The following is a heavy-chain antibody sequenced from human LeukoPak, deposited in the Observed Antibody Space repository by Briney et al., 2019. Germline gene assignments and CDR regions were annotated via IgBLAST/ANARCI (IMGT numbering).Heavy chain of an antibody. J-gene: IGHJ5*02. V-gene: IGHV1-18*01. CDR3: ARGGYCSSTSCYVRSWFDP. Sequence: GASVKVSCKASGYTFTSSGISWVRQAPGQGLEWMGWISAYNGNTNYAQKLQGRVTMTTDTSTSTAYMELRSLRSDDTAVYYCARGGYCSSTSCYVRSWFDPWGQGTLVTVSS. D-gene: IGHD2-2*01. CDR1: GYTFTSSG. CDR2: ISAYNGNT.